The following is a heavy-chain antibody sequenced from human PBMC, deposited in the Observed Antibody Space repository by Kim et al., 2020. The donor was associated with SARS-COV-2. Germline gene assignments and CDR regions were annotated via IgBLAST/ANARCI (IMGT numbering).Heavy chain of an antibody. V-gene: IGHV4-4*07. CDR2: IYGSGVT. J-gene: IGHJ4*02. Sequence: SETLSLTCTVSGGPITSDYWSWMRQPAGKGLECIGRIYGSGVTTYNSSLKGRITMSIDTSRNQFSLKLNSVSAADTAVYFFTTGLHGSVEAYWAPCTL. CDR1: GGPITSDY. CDR3: TTGLHGSVEAY. D-gene: IGHD1-26*01.